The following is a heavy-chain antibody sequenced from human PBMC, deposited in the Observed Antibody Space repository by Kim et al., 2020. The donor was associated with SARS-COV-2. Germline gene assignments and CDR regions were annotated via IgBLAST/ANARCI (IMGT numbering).Heavy chain of an antibody. Sequence: GGSLRLSCAASGFTFSSYSMNWVRQAPGKGLEWVSSISSSSSYIYYADSVKGRFTISRDNAKNSLYLQMNSLRAEDTAVYYCARDGSPAGNYGMDVWGQGTTVTVSS. CDR2: ISSSSSYI. CDR3: ARDGSPAGNYGMDV. CDR1: GFTFSSYS. V-gene: IGHV3-21*01. J-gene: IGHJ6*02. D-gene: IGHD6-13*01.